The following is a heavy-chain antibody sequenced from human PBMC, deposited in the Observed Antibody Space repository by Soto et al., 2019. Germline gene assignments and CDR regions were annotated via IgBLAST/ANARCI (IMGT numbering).Heavy chain of an antibody. Sequence: QVQLQQWGAGLLKPSETLSLTCAVYGGSFSGYYWSWIRQPPGKGLEWIGEINHSGSTNYNPSLKSRVTISVDTSKNQFSLKLSSVTAADTAVYYCARAFPLGELSLDWFDPWGQGTLVTVSS. V-gene: IGHV4-34*01. CDR2: INHSGST. CDR1: GGSFSGYY. D-gene: IGHD3-16*02. CDR3: ARAFPLGELSLDWFDP. J-gene: IGHJ5*02.